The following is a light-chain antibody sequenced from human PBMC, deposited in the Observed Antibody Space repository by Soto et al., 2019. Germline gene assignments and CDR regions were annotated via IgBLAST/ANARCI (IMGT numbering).Light chain of an antibody. Sequence: IQMTQSPSSLSASIGDRVTITCRARQGIGVRLAWFQQKPGKAPQYLIQSASTLASGVPSRLSGSGSGTDFILTINNLQPEDVATYYCLQVNSFPRTFGQGTKVDIK. V-gene: IGKV1-12*01. CDR1: QGIGVR. J-gene: IGKJ1*01. CDR3: LQVNSFPRT. CDR2: SAS.